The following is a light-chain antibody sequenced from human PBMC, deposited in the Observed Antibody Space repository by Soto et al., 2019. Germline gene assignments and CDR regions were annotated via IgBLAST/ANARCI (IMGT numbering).Light chain of an antibody. CDR2: DVS. J-gene: IGLJ1*01. Sequence: QSALTQPASVSGSPGLSIAISCTGTSRDVGGYNSVSWYQQQPGKVPKLMIYDVSNRPSGVSHRFSGSKSGNTAALTISGLLAEDEGDYYCSSYTTGGSYVFGTGTQLTVL. V-gene: IGLV2-14*01. CDR1: SRDVGGYNS. CDR3: SSYTTGGSYV.